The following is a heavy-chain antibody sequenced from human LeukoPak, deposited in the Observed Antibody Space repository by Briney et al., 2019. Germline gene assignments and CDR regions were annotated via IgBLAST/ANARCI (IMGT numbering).Heavy chain of an antibody. D-gene: IGHD6-13*01. CDR3: GRRRIAAADL. CDR1: GYSISSGYY. CDR2: IYHSGST. Sequence: SETLSLTCAVSGYSISSGYYWGWIRQPPGKGLEWIGSIYHSGSTYYNPSLKSRVTISVDTSKNQFSLKLSSVTAADTAVYYCGRRRIAAADLWGQGTLVTVSS. J-gene: IGHJ5*02. V-gene: IGHV4-38-2*01.